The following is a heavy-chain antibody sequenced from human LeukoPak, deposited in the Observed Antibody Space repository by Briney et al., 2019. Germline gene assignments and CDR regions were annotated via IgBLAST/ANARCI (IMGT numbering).Heavy chain of an antibody. V-gene: IGHV3-7*01. CDR2: IKQDGSEK. CDR3: ARVKQLLYYYYGMDV. J-gene: IGHJ6*02. D-gene: IGHD6-13*01. Sequence: PGGSLRLSCAASGFTFSSYWMSWVRQAPGKGLEWVANIKQDGSEKYYVDSVKGRFTISRDNANNSLYLQMNSLRAEDTAVYYCARVKQLLYYYYGMDVWGQGTTVTVSS. CDR1: GFTFSSYW.